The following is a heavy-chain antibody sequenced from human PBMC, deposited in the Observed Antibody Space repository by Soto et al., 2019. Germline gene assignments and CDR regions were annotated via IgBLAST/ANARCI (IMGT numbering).Heavy chain of an antibody. CDR1: GGSISSGDYY. Sequence: SETLSLTCTVSGGSISSGDYYWCWIRQPPGKGLEWIGYIYYSGSTYYNPSLKSRVTISVDTSRNQFSLKLSSVTAADTAVYYCARESITMVRAFDYWGQGTLVTVSS. V-gene: IGHV4-30-4*01. J-gene: IGHJ4*02. CDR2: IYYSGST. CDR3: ARESITMVRAFDY. D-gene: IGHD3-10*01.